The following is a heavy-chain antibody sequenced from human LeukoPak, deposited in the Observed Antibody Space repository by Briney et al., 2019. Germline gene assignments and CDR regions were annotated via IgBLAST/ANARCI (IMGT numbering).Heavy chain of an antibody. Sequence: SVKVSCKASGGTFSSYAISWVRQAPGQGLEWMGGIIPIFGTANYAQKFQGRITITADESTSTAYMELSSLRSEDTAVYYCARSVLTLNYYDSSGYASFDYWGQGTLVTVSS. CDR3: ARSVLTLNYYDSSGYASFDY. D-gene: IGHD3-22*01. CDR2: IIPIFGTA. J-gene: IGHJ4*02. CDR1: GGTFSSYA. V-gene: IGHV1-69*13.